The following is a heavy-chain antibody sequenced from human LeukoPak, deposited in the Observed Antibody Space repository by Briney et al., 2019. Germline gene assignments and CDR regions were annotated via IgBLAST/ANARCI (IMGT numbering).Heavy chain of an antibody. D-gene: IGHD5-12*01. V-gene: IGHV3-23*01. CDR2: ISGRGDST. J-gene: IGHJ4*02. CDR3: AKLTVATFRSLFDS. CDR1: GFIFSSYA. Sequence: GGSLRLSCAASGFIFSSYAMTWVRQTPGKGLEWVSGISGRGDSTYYADSVKGGFTISRDNSTHTLYLQMNSLRADDTAVYYCAKLTVATFRSLFDSWGQGTLVTVSS.